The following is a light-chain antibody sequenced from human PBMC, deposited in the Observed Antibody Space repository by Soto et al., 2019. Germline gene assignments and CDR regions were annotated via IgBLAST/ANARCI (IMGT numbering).Light chain of an antibody. J-gene: IGKJ2*01. Sequence: DIVMTQSPDSLAVSLGERATINCKSSQSVLSMSNNKNYLAWYQQKSGQSPKLLISWAATRESGIPDRFSGSGSGSDFTLTISSLQAEDAAVYYCQQSYSSPVFGQGTKVAIK. CDR1: QSVLSMSNNKNY. V-gene: IGKV4-1*01. CDR2: WAA. CDR3: QQSYSSPV.